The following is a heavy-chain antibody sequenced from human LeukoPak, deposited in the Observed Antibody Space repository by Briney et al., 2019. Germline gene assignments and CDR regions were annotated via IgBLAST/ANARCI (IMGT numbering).Heavy chain of an antibody. Sequence: GGSLRLSCAASGFTFSSYGMHWVRQAPGKGLEYVSAISSNGGSTYYADSVRGRFTISRDNSKNTLYLQMSSLRAEDTAVYYYVKVAGYSSSWYADYWGQGTLVTVSS. CDR3: VKVAGYSSSWYADY. CDR1: GFTFSSYG. V-gene: IGHV3-64D*06. J-gene: IGHJ4*02. D-gene: IGHD6-13*01. CDR2: ISSNGGST.